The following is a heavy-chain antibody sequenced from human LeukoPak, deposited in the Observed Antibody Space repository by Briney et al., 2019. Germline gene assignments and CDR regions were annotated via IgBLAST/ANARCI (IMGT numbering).Heavy chain of an antibody. V-gene: IGHV3-30*03. Sequence: GGSLRLSCAASGFIFSSYGMHWVRQVPGKGLEWVAVISYDGRNKHYVDSVKGRFIISRDNSKNTLYLQMNSLRAEDTAVYYCATYSGSYREAFDIWGQGTMVTVSS. D-gene: IGHD1-26*01. J-gene: IGHJ3*02. CDR3: ATYSGSYREAFDI. CDR1: GFIFSSYG. CDR2: ISYDGRNK.